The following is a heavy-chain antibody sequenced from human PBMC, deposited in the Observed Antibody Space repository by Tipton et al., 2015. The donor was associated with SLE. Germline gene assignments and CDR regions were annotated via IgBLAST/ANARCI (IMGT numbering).Heavy chain of an antibody. V-gene: IGHV4-34*01. CDR3: ASEAYDFWSGPSAYFQH. J-gene: IGHJ1*01. Sequence: TLSLTCIVSGGSMTNYYWSWIRQPPGKGLEWIGEINHSGSTNYNPSLKSRVTISVDTSKNQFSLKLSSVTAADTAVYYCASEAYDFWSGPSAYFQHWGQGTLVTVSS. CDR1: GGSMTNYY. D-gene: IGHD3-3*01. CDR2: INHSGST.